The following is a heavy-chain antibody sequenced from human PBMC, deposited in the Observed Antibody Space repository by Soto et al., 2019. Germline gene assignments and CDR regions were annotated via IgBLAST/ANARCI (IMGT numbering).Heavy chain of an antibody. Sequence: GASVKVSCKASGYSFTDYHMHWVRQAPGQGLEWMGWINPNSGGTNYAQKFQGRVTMTRDTSISTAYMELSRLRSDDTAVYYCARAPRTSLITILGYWGQGTLVTVSS. CDR3: ARAPRTSLITILGY. CDR1: GYSFTDYH. J-gene: IGHJ4*02. CDR2: INPNSGGT. V-gene: IGHV1-2*02. D-gene: IGHD3-3*01.